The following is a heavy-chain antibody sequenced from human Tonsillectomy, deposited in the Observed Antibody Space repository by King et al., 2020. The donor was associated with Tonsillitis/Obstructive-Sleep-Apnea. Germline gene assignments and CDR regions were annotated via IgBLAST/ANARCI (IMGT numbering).Heavy chain of an antibody. D-gene: IGHD1-26*01. CDR1: GYTFTGYY. Sequence: VQLVESGAEVKKPGASVKVSCKASGYTFTGYYMHWVRQAPGQGLEWMGWINPNSGGTNYAQKFQGWVTMTRDTSISTAYMELSRLRSDDTAVYYCARQKGGRGYYYDYYMDVWGKGTTVTVSS. CDR3: ARQKGGRGYYYDYYMDV. J-gene: IGHJ6*03. CDR2: INPNSGGT. V-gene: IGHV1-2*04.